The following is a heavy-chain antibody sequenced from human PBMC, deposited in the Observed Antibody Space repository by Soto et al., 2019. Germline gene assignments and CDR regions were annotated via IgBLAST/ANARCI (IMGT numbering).Heavy chain of an antibody. J-gene: IGHJ3*02. D-gene: IGHD2-21*02. V-gene: IGHV1-69*02. CDR1: GGTFSSYT. Sequence: QVQLVQSGAEVKKPGSSVKVSCKASGGTFSSYTISWVRQAPGQGLEWMGRIIPILGIANYAQKFQGRVTIPAEKSTRSAYMELSGLRSEDTAVYYCARVRREAYCGGDCYLGDAFDIWGQGTMVTVSS. CDR2: IIPILGIA. CDR3: ARVRREAYCGGDCYLGDAFDI.